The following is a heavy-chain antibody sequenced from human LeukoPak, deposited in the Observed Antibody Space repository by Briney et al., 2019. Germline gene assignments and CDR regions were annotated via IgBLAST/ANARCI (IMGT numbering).Heavy chain of an antibody. J-gene: IGHJ4*02. CDR2: IYSSGST. CDR3: ARDSRLYYYDSSGSYSPVGYFDY. Sequence: SETLSLTCTVSGGSISNYYWSWIRQAAGAAGKGLEWIGRIYSSGSTNYNPSLKSRVTISVDTSKNKFSLRLSSVTAADTAVYYCARDSRLYYYDSSGSYSPVGYFDYWGQGTLVNVS. V-gene: IGHV4-4*07. CDR1: GGSISNYY. D-gene: IGHD3-22*01.